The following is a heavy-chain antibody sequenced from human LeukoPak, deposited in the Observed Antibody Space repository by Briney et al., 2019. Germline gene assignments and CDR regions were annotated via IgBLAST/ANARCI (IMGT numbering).Heavy chain of an antibody. Sequence: GGSLRLSCAASGFTFSSYSMNWVRQAPGKGLEWVSYISSSSSTIYYADSVKGRFTISRDNAKNSLYLQMNSLRAEDTAVYYCARVATGSSSWNLAYWGQGTLVTVSS. D-gene: IGHD6-13*01. V-gene: IGHV3-48*01. J-gene: IGHJ4*02. CDR3: ARVATGSSSWNLAY. CDR1: GFTFSSYS. CDR2: ISSSSSTI.